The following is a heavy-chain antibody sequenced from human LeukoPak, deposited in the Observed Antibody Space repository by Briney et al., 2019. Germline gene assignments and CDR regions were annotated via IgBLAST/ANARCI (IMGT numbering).Heavy chain of an antibody. Sequence: SGGSLRLACAASGFRFDDHGMNWVRQAPGKGLEGVSGTNWNGGTTGYVDSVRGRFTISRDNAKTSLYLQMNSLRAEDTALYHCARHRSYGSFDYWGQGTLVTVSS. CDR3: ARHRSYGSFDY. J-gene: IGHJ4*02. CDR1: GFRFDDHG. D-gene: IGHD5-18*01. V-gene: IGHV3-20*01. CDR2: TNWNGGTT.